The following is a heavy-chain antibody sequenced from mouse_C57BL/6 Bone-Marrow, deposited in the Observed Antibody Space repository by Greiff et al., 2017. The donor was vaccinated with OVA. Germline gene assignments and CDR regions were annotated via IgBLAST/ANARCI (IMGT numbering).Heavy chain of an antibody. J-gene: IGHJ2*01. V-gene: IGHV1-22*01. D-gene: IGHD1-1*01. CDR2: INPNNGGT. CDR3: AWYYYGSMYYFDY. CDR1: GYTFTDYN. Sequence: VQLQQSGPELVKPGASVKMSCKASGYTFTDYNMHWVKQSHGQSLEWIGYINPNNGGTSYNQKFKGKATLTVNKSSSTAYMEILSLTSEYSSVYYCAWYYYGSMYYFDYWGQGTTLTVSS.